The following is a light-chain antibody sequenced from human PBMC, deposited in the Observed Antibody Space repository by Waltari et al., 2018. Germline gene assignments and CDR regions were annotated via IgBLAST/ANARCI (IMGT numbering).Light chain of an antibody. J-gene: IGLJ1*01. Sequence: QSALTQPASASGSPGPSITISCTGPSTDAGGYNYVSWYQQHPGKAPKLMLYDVSSRPSGVSNRFSGSKSGNTASLTISGLQAEDEADYYCSSFTRNSLYVFGTGTKVTVL. V-gene: IGLV2-14*01. CDR3: SSFTRNSLYV. CDR1: STDAGGYNY. CDR2: DVS.